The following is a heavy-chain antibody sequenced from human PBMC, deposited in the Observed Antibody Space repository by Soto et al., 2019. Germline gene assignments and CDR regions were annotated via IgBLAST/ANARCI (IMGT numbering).Heavy chain of an antibody. CDR3: ARGISQAVAGTFDYFDY. Sequence: GASVKVSCKASGYTFTSYGISWVRQAPGQGLEWMGWISAYNGNTNYAQKLQGRVTMTTDTSTSTAYMELRSLRSDDTAVYYCARGISQAVAGTFDYFDYWGQGTLVTVSS. J-gene: IGHJ4*02. V-gene: IGHV1-18*01. D-gene: IGHD6-19*01. CDR2: ISAYNGNT. CDR1: GYTFTSYG.